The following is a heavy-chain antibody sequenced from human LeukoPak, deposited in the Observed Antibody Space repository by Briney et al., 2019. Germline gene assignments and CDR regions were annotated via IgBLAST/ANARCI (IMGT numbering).Heavy chain of an antibody. CDR1: GGSISSSDYL. V-gene: IGHV4-39*02. CDR2: IYYSGST. J-gene: IGHJ4*02. CDR3: ARGRWQCDY. Sequence: SETLSLTCTVSGGSISSSDYLWAWIRQSPGKGLQWIGSIYYSGSTYYSPSLRSRVSISVDTSRNHFSLKLSSVTAADTAVYYCARGRWQCDYWGQGTLVTVSS. D-gene: IGHD4-23*01.